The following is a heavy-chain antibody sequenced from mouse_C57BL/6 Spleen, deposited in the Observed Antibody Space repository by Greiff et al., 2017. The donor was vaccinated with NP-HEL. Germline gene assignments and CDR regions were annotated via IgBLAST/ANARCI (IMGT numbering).Heavy chain of an antibody. V-gene: IGHV5-6*02. CDR3: ARQESLYYDYDEAMDY. Sequence: DVMLVESGGDLVKPGGSLKLSCAASGFTFSSYGMSWVRQTPDKRLEWVATISSGGSYTYYPDSVKGRFTISRDNAKNTLYLQMSSLKSEDTAMYYCARQESLYYDYDEAMDYWGQGTSVTVSS. J-gene: IGHJ4*01. D-gene: IGHD2-4*01. CDR1: GFTFSSYG. CDR2: ISSGGSYT.